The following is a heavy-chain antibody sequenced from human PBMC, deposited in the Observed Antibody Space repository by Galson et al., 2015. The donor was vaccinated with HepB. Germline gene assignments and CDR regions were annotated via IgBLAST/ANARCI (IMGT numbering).Heavy chain of an antibody. J-gene: IGHJ4*02. V-gene: IGHV4-39*01. CDR1: GGSISSRSYY. CDR3: ARHVGLHIGLLFDY. CDR2: IYYNEST. Sequence: SETLSLTCTVSGGSISSRSYYWGWLRQPPGKGLEWIGSIYYNESTYYNPSLKSRVTISVDTSKNQFSLKLSSVTAADTAVYYCARHVGLHIGLLFDYWGQGTLVTVSS. D-gene: IGHD2-15*01.